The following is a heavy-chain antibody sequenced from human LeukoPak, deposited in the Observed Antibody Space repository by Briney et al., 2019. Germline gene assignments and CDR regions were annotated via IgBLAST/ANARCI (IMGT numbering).Heavy chain of an antibody. D-gene: IGHD3-22*01. CDR3: AQECVDSTGYYYVPNWFDP. V-gene: IGHV3-7*01. CDR2: IKQDGSAK. CDR1: GFTFSSYS. Sequence: GGSLRLSCAASGFTFSSYSMNWVRQAPGKGLEWVANIKQDGSAKYYVDSVKGRFTISRDNAKNSLYLHMNSLRADDTAVYYCAQECVDSTGYYYVPNWFDPWGQGTLVTVSS. J-gene: IGHJ5*02.